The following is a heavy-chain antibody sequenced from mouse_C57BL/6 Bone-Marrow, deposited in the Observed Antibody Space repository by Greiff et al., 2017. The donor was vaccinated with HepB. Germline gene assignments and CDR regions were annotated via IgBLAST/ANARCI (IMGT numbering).Heavy chain of an antibody. V-gene: IGHV1-42*01. CDR2: INPSTGGT. J-gene: IGHJ4*01. CDR3: ARGPAMDY. Sequence: VHVKQSGPELVKPGASVKISCKASGYSFTGYYMNWVKQSPEKSLEWIGEINPSTGGTTYNQKFKAKATLTVDKSSSTAYMQLKSLTSEDSAVYYCARGPAMDYWGQGTSVTVSS. CDR1: GYSFTGYY.